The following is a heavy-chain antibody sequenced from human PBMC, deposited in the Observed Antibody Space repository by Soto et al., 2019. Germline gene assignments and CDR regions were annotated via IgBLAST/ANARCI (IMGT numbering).Heavy chain of an antibody. Sequence: QVQLVQSGAEVKKPGSSVKVSCKASGGTFSRYAISWVRQAPGQGLEWMGGIIPIFGTADYAQKFQGRVAITADASTSTAYMELSSLRSEDTAVYYCASAWGPSCYYGMDVWGQGTTVTVSS. V-gene: IGHV1-69*12. CDR1: GGTFSRYA. CDR3: ASAWGPSCYYGMDV. J-gene: IGHJ6*02. CDR2: IIPIFGTA. D-gene: IGHD3-16*01.